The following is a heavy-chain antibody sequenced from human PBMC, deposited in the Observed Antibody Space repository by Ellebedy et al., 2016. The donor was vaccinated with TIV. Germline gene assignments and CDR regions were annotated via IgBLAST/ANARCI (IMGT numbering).Heavy chain of an antibody. V-gene: IGHV3-33*08. J-gene: IGHJ5*02. CDR3: ARGYTDSSEFFGWFDP. CDR1: GFTFRNYG. Sequence: GESLKISCEASGFTFRNYGMPWVRQAPGKGLEWVAVIWHDGSNEYYGDSVKGRFTISRDNSRNPLYLRMFSLRAEETAVYYCARGYTDSSEFFGWFDPWGQGTLVTVSS. CDR2: IWHDGSNE. D-gene: IGHD6-6*01.